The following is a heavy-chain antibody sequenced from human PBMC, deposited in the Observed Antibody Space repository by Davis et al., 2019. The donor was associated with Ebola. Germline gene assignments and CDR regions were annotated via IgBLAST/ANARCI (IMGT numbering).Heavy chain of an antibody. Sequence: PGGSLRLSCAASGFTFSSYAMSWVRQGPGKGLEWVLAISGSGGSTYYADSVKGLFTISRDNSKNTLYLQMNSLRAEDTAVYYCAKGLGLAPYYYYYYGMDVWGQGTTVTVSS. V-gene: IGHV3-23*01. CDR2: ISGSGGST. D-gene: IGHD6-19*01. CDR3: AKGLGLAPYYYYYYGMDV. CDR1: GFTFSSYA. J-gene: IGHJ6*02.